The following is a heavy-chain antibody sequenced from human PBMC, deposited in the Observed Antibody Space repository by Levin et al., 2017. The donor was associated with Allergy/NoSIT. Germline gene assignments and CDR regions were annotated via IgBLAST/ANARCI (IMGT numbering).Heavy chain of an antibody. CDR1: GYSFTSHW. D-gene: IGHD3-3*01. CDR2: IYPDDSDT. V-gene: IGHV5-51*01. CDR3: ARGYNTNSRERSWAY. Sequence: GESLKISCQGSGYSFTSHWVGWVRQMPGKGLEWMGIIYPDDSDTRYSPSFQGQVTISVDNSLSTAYLQWSSLKASDTAMYYCARGYNTNSRERSWAYWGQGTLVTVSS. J-gene: IGHJ4*02.